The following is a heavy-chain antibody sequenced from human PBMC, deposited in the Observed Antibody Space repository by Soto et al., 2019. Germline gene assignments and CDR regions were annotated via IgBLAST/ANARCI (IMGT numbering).Heavy chain of an antibody. CDR3: ARGPDDSDVPRWDY. CDR2: INLRGGTT. V-gene: IGHV1-46*02. CDR1: GYNFNQYY. D-gene: IGHD4-17*01. Sequence: QVQLVQSGAEVRKPGASVRLSCETSGYNFNQYYIHWVRQAPGQGLGWMGIINLRGGTTEYAHKFRGRVTVTGDTSTSTAYMQLSSLRPDDTAVYFCARGPDDSDVPRWDYWGQGNLVTVSS. J-gene: IGHJ4*02.